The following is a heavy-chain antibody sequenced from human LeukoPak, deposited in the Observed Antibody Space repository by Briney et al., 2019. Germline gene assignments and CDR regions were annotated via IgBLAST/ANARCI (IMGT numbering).Heavy chain of an antibody. CDR2: INHSGST. V-gene: IGHV4-34*01. CDR1: GGSFSGYY. D-gene: IGHD1-26*01. Sequence: SETLSLTCAVYGGSFSGYYWSWIREPPGKGLEWIGEINHSGSTNYNPSLKSRVTISVDTSKNQFSLKLSSVTAADTAVYYCASIEFPFDYWGQGTLVTVSS. J-gene: IGHJ4*02. CDR3: ASIEFPFDY.